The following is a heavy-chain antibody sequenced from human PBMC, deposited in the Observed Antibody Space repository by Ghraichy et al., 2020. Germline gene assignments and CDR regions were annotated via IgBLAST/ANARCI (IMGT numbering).Heavy chain of an antibody. Sequence: GSLRLSCTVSGGSISGSYWSWIRQPPGKGLEWIGDIYYTGTTDYNPSLKSRVSISVDTSRNQFSLKLSSVTAADTAVYYCASSHYDISSFYHFDYWGHGTMVTVSS. CDR2: IYYTGTT. CDR1: GGSISGSY. V-gene: IGHV4-59*01. D-gene: IGHD3-22*01. CDR3: ASSHYDISSFYHFDY. J-gene: IGHJ4*01.